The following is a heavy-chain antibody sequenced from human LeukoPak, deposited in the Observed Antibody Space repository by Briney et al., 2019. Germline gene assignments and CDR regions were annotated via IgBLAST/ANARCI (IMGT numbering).Heavy chain of an antibody. CDR3: ARSLLDCPGGPGEGCYSREGYFQH. CDR2: INPNSGGT. Sequence: ASVKVSCKASGYTFTGYYMHWVRQAPGQGLEWMGWINPNSGGTNYAQKFQGRVTMTRDTSISTAYMELSRLRSDDTAVYYCARSLLDCPGGPGEGCYSREGYFQHWGQGTLVTVSS. V-gene: IGHV1-2*02. D-gene: IGHD2-15*01. CDR1: GYTFTGYY. J-gene: IGHJ1*01.